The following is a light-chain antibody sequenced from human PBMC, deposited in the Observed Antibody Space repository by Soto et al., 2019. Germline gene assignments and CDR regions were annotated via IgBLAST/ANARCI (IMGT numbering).Light chain of an antibody. Sequence: DIVMTQSPDSLAVSLGERATINCKSSQSILHSSNNKNYLSWYQQKPGQPPKLLIYWASTRESGVPDRFSGSGSGTDFTLTISSLQAEDVAVYYCQQYDTTPRTFGQGTKVEFK. V-gene: IGKV4-1*01. CDR2: WAS. CDR1: QSILHSSNNKNY. CDR3: QQYDTTPRT. J-gene: IGKJ1*01.